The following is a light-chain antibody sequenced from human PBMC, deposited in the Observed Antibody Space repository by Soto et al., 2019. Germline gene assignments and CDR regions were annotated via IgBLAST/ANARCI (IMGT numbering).Light chain of an antibody. CDR3: QRTNSFPFA. Sequence: DIQMTQSPSSVSGSVGDRVTITCRASQGINNWLAWYQQKPGKAPKLLIYAASRLQSGVPSRFSGSGSGTDFTLTISSLEPEDFATYYCQRTNSFPFAFGPGTKVDAK. J-gene: IGKJ3*01. V-gene: IGKV1-12*01. CDR1: QGINNW. CDR2: AAS.